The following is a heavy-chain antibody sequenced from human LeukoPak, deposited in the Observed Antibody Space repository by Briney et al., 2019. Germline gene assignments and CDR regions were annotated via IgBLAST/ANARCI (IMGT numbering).Heavy chain of an antibody. D-gene: IGHD2-2*01. J-gene: IGHJ4*02. V-gene: IGHV3-21*01. CDR2: IFSRSESI. CDR1: GFTFGAYT. Sequence: PGGSLRLSCAASGFTFGAYTMNWVRQAPGKGLEWVTCIFSRSESILYGDSVKGRFTISRDNAKNSLYLQMDSLRAEDTAVYYCARDFLHSSTSRPFDYWGQGTLVTVSS. CDR3: ARDFLHSSTSRPFDY.